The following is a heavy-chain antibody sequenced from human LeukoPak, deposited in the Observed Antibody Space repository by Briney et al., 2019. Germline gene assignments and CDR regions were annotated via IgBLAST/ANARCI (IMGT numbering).Heavy chain of an antibody. CDR1: GGSINSYY. CDR3: ARLEDYYDRSGYYYH. J-gene: IGHJ4*02. V-gene: IGHV4-59*08. Sequence: SETLSLTCTVSGGSINSYYWTWVRQPPGKGLEWIGYIYYHGNTKYNPSLQSRASISVDTSKNQFSMNLSSVSAPDTAVYYCARLEDYYDRSGYYYHWGQGTLVTVFS. D-gene: IGHD3-22*01. CDR2: IYYHGNT.